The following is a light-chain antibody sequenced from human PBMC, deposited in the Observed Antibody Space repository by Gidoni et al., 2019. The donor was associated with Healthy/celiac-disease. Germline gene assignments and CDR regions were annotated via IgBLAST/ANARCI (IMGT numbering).Light chain of an antibody. CDR2: DAS. CDR3: QQRSNWPSTT. V-gene: IGKV3-11*01. Sequence: EIVLTQSPATLSSSPGERATLSCRASQSVSSYLAWYQQKPGQAPRLLIYDASNRATCIPARFSGSGSGTDFTLTISSLEPEDFAVYYCQQRSNWPSTTFGQGTKVEIK. CDR1: QSVSSY. J-gene: IGKJ1*01.